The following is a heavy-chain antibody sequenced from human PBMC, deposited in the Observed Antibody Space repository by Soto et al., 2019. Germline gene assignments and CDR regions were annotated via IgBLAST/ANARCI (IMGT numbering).Heavy chain of an antibody. Sequence: GESLKISCKGSGYSFTSYWISWVRQMPGKGLGWMGRIDPSDSYTNYSPSFQGHVTISADKSISTAYLQWSSLKASDTAMYYCSRLKGYGGNSVYYYYGMDVWGQGTTVTVSS. J-gene: IGHJ6*02. CDR1: GYSFTSYW. CDR2: IDPSDSYT. D-gene: IGHD4-17*01. V-gene: IGHV5-10-1*01. CDR3: SRLKGYGGNSVYYYYGMDV.